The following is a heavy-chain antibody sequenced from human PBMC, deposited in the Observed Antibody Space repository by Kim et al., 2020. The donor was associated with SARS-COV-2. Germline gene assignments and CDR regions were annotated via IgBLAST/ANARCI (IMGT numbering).Heavy chain of an antibody. J-gene: IGHJ4*02. V-gene: IGHV6-1*01. CDR3: ARSIAASLGFDY. Sequence: DYAVSVKSRITINPDTSKNQFSLQLNSVTPEDTAVYYCARSIAASLGFDYWGQGTLVTVSS. D-gene: IGHD6-6*01.